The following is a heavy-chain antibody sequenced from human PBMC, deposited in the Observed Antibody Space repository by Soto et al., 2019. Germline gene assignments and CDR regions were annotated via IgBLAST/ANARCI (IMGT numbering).Heavy chain of an antibody. Sequence: GGSLRLSCAASGFTFSSYGMHWVRQAPGKGLEWVAVIWYDGSNKYYADSVKGRFTISRDNSKNTLYLQMNSLRAEDTAVYYCARDPIAGALEPIPYYFDYWGQGPLVTVSS. CDR1: GFTFSSYG. CDR2: IWYDGSNK. CDR3: ARDPIAGALEPIPYYFDY. D-gene: IGHD6-13*01. J-gene: IGHJ4*02. V-gene: IGHV3-33*01.